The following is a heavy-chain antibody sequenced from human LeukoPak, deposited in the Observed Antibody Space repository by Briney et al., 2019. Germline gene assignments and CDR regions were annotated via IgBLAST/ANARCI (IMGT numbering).Heavy chain of an antibody. J-gene: IGHJ5*02. V-gene: IGHV4-59*01. Sequence: SETLSLTCTVSGGSISSYYWSWIRQPPGKGLEWIGYIYYSGSTNYNPSLKSRVTISVDTSKNQFSLKLSSVTAADTAVYYCARGYSNYGLNWFDPWGQGTLVTVSS. CDR2: IYYSGST. CDR3: ARGYSNYGLNWFDP. D-gene: IGHD4-11*01. CDR1: GGSISSYY.